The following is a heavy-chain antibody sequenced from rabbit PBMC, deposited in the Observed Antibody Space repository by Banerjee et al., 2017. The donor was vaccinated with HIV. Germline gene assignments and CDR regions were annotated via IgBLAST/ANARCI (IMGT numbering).Heavy chain of an antibody. V-gene: IGHV1S40*01. CDR1: GFSFSSSYW. D-gene: IGHD7-1*01. Sequence: QSLEESGGDLVKPGGTLTLTCTASGFSFSSSYWICWVRQAPGKGLEWIGCINTGSGSAYYASWVISRFTISKTSSTTVTLQMTSLTAADTATYFCAQWDYAGYVGYDHALGLWGPGTLVTVS. CDR2: INTGSGSA. J-gene: IGHJ4*01. CDR3: AQWDYAGYVGYDHALGL.